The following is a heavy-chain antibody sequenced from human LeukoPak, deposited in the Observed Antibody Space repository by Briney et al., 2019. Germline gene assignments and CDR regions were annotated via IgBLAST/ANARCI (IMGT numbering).Heavy chain of an antibody. J-gene: IGHJ5*02. D-gene: IGHD2-2*01. Sequence: SQTLSLTCAISGDSVSSNSVTWNWIRQSPSRGLEWLGRTYYRSTWYNDYAVSVRGRITVNPDTSKNQFFLHLNSVTPEDTAVYYCARRLTQYDCFDPWGQGILVTVSS. CDR1: GDSVSSNSVT. CDR2: TYYRSTWYN. V-gene: IGHV6-1*01. CDR3: ARRLTQYDCFDP.